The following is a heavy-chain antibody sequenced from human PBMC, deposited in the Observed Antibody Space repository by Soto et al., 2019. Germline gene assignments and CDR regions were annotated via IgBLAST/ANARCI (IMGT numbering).Heavy chain of an antibody. Sequence: EVQLVESGGGLLQRGGSLRLYCAVSGSTFSNDWMHWVRQAPGKGLVWVSHINSDGSSTNYADFVKGRFTIARDNAKNTVYLQMNSLRAEDTAVYYCARDRSYRLDVWGQGTTVTVSS. V-gene: IGHV3-74*01. CDR3: ARDRSYRLDV. J-gene: IGHJ6*02. CDR2: INSDGSST. CDR1: GSTFSNDW. D-gene: IGHD4-4*01.